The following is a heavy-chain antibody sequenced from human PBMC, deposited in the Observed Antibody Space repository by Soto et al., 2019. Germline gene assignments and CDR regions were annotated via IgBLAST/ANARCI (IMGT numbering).Heavy chain of an antibody. V-gene: IGHV1-18*04. CDR1: GYTFTSYG. CDR3: ARDVARAVAGGFEAY. D-gene: IGHD6-19*01. J-gene: IGHJ4*02. CDR2: ISAYNGNT. Sequence: QVQLVQSGAEVKKPGASVQVSCKASGYTFTSYGISWVRQAPGQGLEWMGWISAYNGNTNYAQKLQGRVTMTTDTSTSRAYMELRSLRSDDTAVYYCARDVARAVAGGFEAYWGQGTLVTVSS.